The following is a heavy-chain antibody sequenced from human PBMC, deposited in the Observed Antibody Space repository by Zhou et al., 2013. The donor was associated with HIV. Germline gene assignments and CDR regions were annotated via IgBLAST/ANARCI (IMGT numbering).Heavy chain of an antibody. CDR1: GGSISSGNYY. Sequence: QVQLQESGPGLVKPSQTLSLTCAVSGGSISSGNYYWSWIRQPAGKGLEWIGRIYASGSTKYNPSLKSRVTISIDTSKNQFSLKLSSVTAADTAVYYCARIFPRYCGNTGCSGARFDPWGQGTLVIVSS. V-gene: IGHV4-61*02. D-gene: IGHD2-21*01. CDR2: IYASGST. CDR3: ARIFPRYCGNTGCSGARFDP. J-gene: IGHJ5*02.